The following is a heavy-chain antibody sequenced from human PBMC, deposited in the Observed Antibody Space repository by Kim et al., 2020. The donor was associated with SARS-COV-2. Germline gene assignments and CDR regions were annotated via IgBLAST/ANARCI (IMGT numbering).Heavy chain of an antibody. CDR3: AGTPPRGYEFSSRDYYYYGMDV. Sequence: SETLSLTCTVSGGSINDYHWTWIRQSPGKGLEWIGSISDSGSTTYNPSLKSRVTMSVDMSKNQFSLGLTSVTAADTAVYYCAGTPPRGYEFSSRDYYYYGMDVWDQGTAVPVSS. V-gene: IGHV4-59*13. J-gene: IGHJ6*02. D-gene: IGHD2-15*01. CDR1: GGSINDYH. CDR2: ISDSGST.